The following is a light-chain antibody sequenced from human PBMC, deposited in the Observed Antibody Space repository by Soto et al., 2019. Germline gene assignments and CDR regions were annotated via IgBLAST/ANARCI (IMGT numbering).Light chain of an antibody. J-gene: IGKJ4*01. CDR2: GAS. CDR3: QQYNDWPRRLT. CDR1: ESVSSN. Sequence: EVVMTQSPATLSVSPGARAPLSCRASESVSSNLAWYQQRPGQAPRLVIYGASTRATGIPARFSGSGSGTEFTLTISSLQSEDFAVYYCQQYNDWPRRLTFGGGTKVDIK. V-gene: IGKV3-15*01.